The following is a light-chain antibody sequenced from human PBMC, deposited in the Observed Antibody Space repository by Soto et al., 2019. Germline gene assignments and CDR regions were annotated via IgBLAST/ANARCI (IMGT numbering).Light chain of an antibody. CDR3: QQRSNWPPFT. Sequence: EIVLTQSPGTLSLSPGERATLSCRASQSVSSNYLAWYQQKPGQAPRLLIYGASSRATGIPDRFSGSGSGTDFTLTISSLEPEDFAVYYCQQRSNWPPFTFGGGTKV. J-gene: IGKJ4*01. CDR1: QSVSSNY. CDR2: GAS. V-gene: IGKV3D-20*02.